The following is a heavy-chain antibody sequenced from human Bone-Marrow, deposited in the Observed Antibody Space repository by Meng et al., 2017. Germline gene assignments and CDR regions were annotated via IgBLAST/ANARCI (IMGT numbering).Heavy chain of an antibody. J-gene: IGHJ4*02. Sequence: ASVKVSCKASGYTFTSYGISWVRQAPGQGLEWMGWISAYNGNTNYAQKLQGRVTMTTDTSTSTAYVELRILRSDDTAVYYCARSSYYDSSGYYYSRYWGQGTLVTVSS. V-gene: IGHV1-18*01. CDR2: ISAYNGNT. CDR1: GYTFTSYG. D-gene: IGHD3-22*01. CDR3: ARSSYYDSSGYYYSRY.